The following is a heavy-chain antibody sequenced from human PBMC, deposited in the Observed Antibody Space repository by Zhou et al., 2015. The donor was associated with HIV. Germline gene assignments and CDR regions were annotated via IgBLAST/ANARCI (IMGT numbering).Heavy chain of an antibody. D-gene: IGHD6-13*01. Sequence: QVQLVQSGAEVKKPGSSVKVSCKASGGTFSSYAISWVRQAPGQGLEWMGGIIPIFGTANYAQKFQGRVTMTRDTSTSTVYMELSSLRSEDTAVYYCASPAAAGRAVYFQHWGQGTLVTVSS. CDR1: GGTFSSYA. V-gene: IGHV1-69*06. J-gene: IGHJ1*01. CDR2: IIPIFGTA. CDR3: ASPAAAGRAVYFQH.